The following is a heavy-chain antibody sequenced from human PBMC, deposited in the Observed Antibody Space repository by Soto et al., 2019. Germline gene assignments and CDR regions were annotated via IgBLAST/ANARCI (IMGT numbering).Heavy chain of an antibody. J-gene: IGHJ6*02. V-gene: IGHV1-2*04. D-gene: IGHD4-4*01. CDR2: INPNSGGT. CDR1: GYTFTGYY. Sequence: QVQLVQSGAEVKKPGASVKVSCKASGYTFTGYYMHWVRQAPGQGLEWMGWINPNSGGTNYAQKFQGWVTMTRDTSISTAYMELSRLRSDDTAVYYCARDALQYRYYYYGMDVWGQGTTVTVSS. CDR3: ARDALQYRYYYYGMDV.